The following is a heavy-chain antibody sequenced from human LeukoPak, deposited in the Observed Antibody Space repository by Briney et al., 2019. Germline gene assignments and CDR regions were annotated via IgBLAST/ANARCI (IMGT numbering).Heavy chain of an antibody. V-gene: IGHV3-21*01. CDR2: ISSSSSYI. Sequence: PGGSLRLSCAASGFTFSSCSMNWVRQAPGKGLEWVSSISSSSSYIYYADSVKGRFTISRDNAKNSLYLQMNSLRAEDTAVYYCARDVEMATNYFDYWGQGTLVTVSS. D-gene: IGHD5-24*01. J-gene: IGHJ4*02. CDR1: GFTFSSCS. CDR3: ARDVEMATNYFDY.